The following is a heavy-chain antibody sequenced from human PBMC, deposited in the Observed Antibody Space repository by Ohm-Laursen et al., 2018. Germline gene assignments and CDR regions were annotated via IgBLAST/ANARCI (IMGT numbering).Heavy chain of an antibody. CDR1: GGSISSYY. D-gene: IGHD2-15*01. V-gene: IGHV4-59*07. Sequence: SDTLSLTCTVSGGSISSYYWSWIRQPPGKGLEWIGYIYYSGSTNYNPSLKSRVTISVDTSKNQFSLKLSSVTAADTAVYYCARVSCSGGSCYLFSSWFDPWGQGTLVTVSS. J-gene: IGHJ5*02. CDR3: ARVSCSGGSCYLFSSWFDP. CDR2: IYYSGST.